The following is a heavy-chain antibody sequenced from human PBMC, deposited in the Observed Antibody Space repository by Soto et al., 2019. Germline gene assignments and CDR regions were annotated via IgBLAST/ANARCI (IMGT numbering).Heavy chain of an antibody. D-gene: IGHD6-19*01. J-gene: IGHJ5*02. CDR2: IYTSGST. CDR1: GGYSSGYY. CDR3: ARVRIAVAGSNWFDP. Sequence: TLSLRCSVSGGYSSGYYWSWIRQPAGKGLEWIGRIYTSGSTNYNPSLKSRVTMSVDTSKNQFSLKLSSVTAADTAVYYCARVRIAVAGSNWFDPWGQGTLVTVSS. V-gene: IGHV4-4*07.